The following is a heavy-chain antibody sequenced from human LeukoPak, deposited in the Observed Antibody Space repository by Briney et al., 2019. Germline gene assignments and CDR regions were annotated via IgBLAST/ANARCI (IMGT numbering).Heavy chain of an antibody. J-gene: IGHJ4*02. CDR3: VRDPYYGSGNFDH. D-gene: IGHD3-10*01. CDR2: NFNSWST. V-gene: IGHV4-59*01. Sequence: PSETLSLTCAVSGASITNYYWICIRQPPGKGLEWIGYNFNSWSTNYNTSLKRRVPISLDRSKNQFSLKLSSVTGADTAIYYCVRDPYYGSGNFDHWGQGTLVTVSS. CDR1: GASITNYY.